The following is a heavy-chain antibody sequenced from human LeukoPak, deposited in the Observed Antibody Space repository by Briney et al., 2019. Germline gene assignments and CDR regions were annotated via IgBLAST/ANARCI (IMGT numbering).Heavy chain of an antibody. V-gene: IGHV1-24*01. CDR2: FDPEDGET. D-gene: IGHD3-10*01. CDR3: ATKDGVDAFDI. J-gene: IGHJ3*02. Sequence: ASVKVSCKVSGYTLTELSMHWVRQAPGKGLEWMGGFDPEDGETIYAQKFQGRVTTTEDTSTDTAYMELSSLRSEDTAVYYCATKDGVDAFDIWGQGTMVTVSS. CDR1: GYTLTELS.